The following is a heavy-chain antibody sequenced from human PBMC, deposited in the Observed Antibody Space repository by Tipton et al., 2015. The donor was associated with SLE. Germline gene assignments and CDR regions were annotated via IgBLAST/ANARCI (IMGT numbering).Heavy chain of an antibody. Sequence: TLSLTCIVSGDSVRSISSYWSWIRQPPGKALEWIGYMYYSGSTNYNPSLKSRVTISVDKSKNQFSLKVGSVTAADTAVYYCARVSGRSRYFQHWDQGTLVTVSS. CDR3: ARVSGRSRYFQH. D-gene: IGHD3-10*01. CDR2: MYYSGST. J-gene: IGHJ1*01. CDR1: GDSVRSISSY. V-gene: IGHV4-61*05.